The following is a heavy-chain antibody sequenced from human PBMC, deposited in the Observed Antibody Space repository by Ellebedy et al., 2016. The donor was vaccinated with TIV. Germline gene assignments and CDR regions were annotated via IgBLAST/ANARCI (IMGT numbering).Heavy chain of an antibody. CDR2: ISSSSSYT. D-gene: IGHD6-13*01. CDR3: ARNGEAAGPWFDY. J-gene: IGHJ4*02. Sequence: GESLKISXAASGFTFSDYYMSWIRQAPGKGLEWVSYISSSSSYTNYADSVKGRFTISRDNSKNTLYLQMNSLRAEDTAVYYCARNGEAAGPWFDYWGQGTLVTVSS. CDR1: GFTFSDYY. V-gene: IGHV3-11*06.